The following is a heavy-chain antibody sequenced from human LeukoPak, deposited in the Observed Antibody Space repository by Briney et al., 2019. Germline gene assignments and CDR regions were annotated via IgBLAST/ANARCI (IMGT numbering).Heavy chain of an antibody. CDR3: ASGGIAAAGTRWFDP. Sequence: ASVKVSCKASGYTFTSYYMHWVRQAPGQGLEWVGIINPSGGSTSYAQKFQGRVTMTRDTSTSTVYMELSSLRSEDTAVYYCASGGIAAAGTRWFDPWGQGTLVTVSS. D-gene: IGHD6-13*01. V-gene: IGHV1-46*01. J-gene: IGHJ5*02. CDR2: INPSGGST. CDR1: GYTFTSYY.